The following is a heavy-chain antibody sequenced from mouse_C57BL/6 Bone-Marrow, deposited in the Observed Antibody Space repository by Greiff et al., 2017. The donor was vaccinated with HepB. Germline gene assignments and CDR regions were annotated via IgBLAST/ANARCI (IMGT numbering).Heavy chain of an antibody. V-gene: IGHV2-4*01. CDR2: IWSGGST. D-gene: IGHD4-1*02. Sequence: VQLVESGPGLVQPSQSLSITCTVSGFSLTSYGVHWVRQPPGKGLEWLGVIWSGGSTDYNAAFISRLSISKDNSKSQVFFKMNSLQADDTAIYYCANLNWDSYAMDYWGQGTSVTVSS. CDR1: GFSLTSYG. CDR3: ANLNWDSYAMDY. J-gene: IGHJ4*01.